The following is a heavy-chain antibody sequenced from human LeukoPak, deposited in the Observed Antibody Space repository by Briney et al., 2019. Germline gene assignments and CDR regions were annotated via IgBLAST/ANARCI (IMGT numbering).Heavy chain of an antibody. CDR3: ARSRGELLFNY. CDR1: GGSISSYY. CDR2: IYYSGST. Sequence: SETLSLTCTVSGGSISSYYWSWIRQPPGKGLEWIAYIYYSGSTSYNTSLKSRVTISVDTSKNQFSLKLSSVTAADTALYYCARSRGELLFNYWPQGTLVTVST. J-gene: IGHJ4*02. D-gene: IGHD1-26*01. V-gene: IGHV4-59*01.